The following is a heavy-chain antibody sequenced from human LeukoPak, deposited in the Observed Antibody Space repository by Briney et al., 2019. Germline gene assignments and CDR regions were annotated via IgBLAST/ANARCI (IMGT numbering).Heavy chain of an antibody. CDR1: GFTFDDYA. CDR2: ISWNSGSI. V-gene: IGHV3-9*01. CDR3: AKDIYLLSRGFDY. J-gene: IGHJ4*02. Sequence: GGSLRLSCAASGFTFDDYAMHWVRQAPVKGLEWVSGISWNSGSIGYADSVKGRFTISRDNAKNSLYLQMNSLRAEDTALYYCAKDIYLLSRGFDYWGQGTLVTVSS. D-gene: IGHD2-15*01.